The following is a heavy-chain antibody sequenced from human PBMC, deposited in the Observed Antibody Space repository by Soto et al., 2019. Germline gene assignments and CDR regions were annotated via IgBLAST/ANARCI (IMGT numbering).Heavy chain of an antibody. D-gene: IGHD3-10*01. CDR3: ARDKVGVYYGSGSYYIFDY. CDR1: GFTFSSYW. J-gene: IGHJ4*02. CDR2: INSSSSYI. V-gene: IGHV3-21*01. Sequence: GSLRLSCAASGFTFSSYWMSWVRQAPGKGLEWVSSINSSSSYIYYADSVRGRFTISRDNAKNSLYLQMNSLRAEDTAVYYCARDKVGVYYGSGSYYIFDYWGQGTLVTVSS.